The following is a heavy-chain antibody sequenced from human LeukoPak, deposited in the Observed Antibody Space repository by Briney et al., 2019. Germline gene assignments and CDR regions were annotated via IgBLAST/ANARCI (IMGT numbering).Heavy chain of an antibody. J-gene: IGHJ4*02. CDR2: ISGSGSST. CDR1: GFTFSSYA. V-gene: IGHV3-23*01. CDR3: AKDADPRPFYFDY. Sequence: PGASLRLSCAASGFTFSSYAMSWVRQAPGKGLEWVSEISGSGSSTYYADSAKGRFTISRDNSKNTLYLQMNSLRVEDTAVYYCAKDADPRPFYFDYWGQGILVTVSS.